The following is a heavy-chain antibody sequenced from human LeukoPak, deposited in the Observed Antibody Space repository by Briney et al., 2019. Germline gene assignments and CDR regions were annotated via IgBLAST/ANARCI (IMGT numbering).Heavy chain of an antibody. CDR3: ARVGYSSSWYDNYYYYYMDV. J-gene: IGHJ6*03. CDR1: GGSFSGYY. V-gene: IGHV4-34*01. D-gene: IGHD6-13*01. CDR2: INHSGST. Sequence: PSETLSLTCAVYGGSFSGYYWSWIRQPPGKGLEWIGEINHSGSTNYNPSLKSRVTISVDTSKIQFSLKLSSVTAADTAVYYCARVGYSSSWYDNYYYYYMDVWGKGTTVTVSS.